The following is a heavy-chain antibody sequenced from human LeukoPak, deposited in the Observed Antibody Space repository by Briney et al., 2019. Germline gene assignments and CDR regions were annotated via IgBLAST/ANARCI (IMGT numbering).Heavy chain of an antibody. CDR2: IRQEGSEK. CDR1: GFTFSGHW. D-gene: IGHD6-6*01. J-gene: IGHJ3*02. CDR3: AKGSSRPPNAFDI. V-gene: IGHV3-7*01. Sequence: GGSLRLSCAASGFTFSGHWMSWVRQAPGKGLEWVASIRQEGSEKHYVDSVEGRFIISRDNATNSLHLQMNSLRAEDTAVYYCAKGSSRPPNAFDIWGQGTLVTVSS.